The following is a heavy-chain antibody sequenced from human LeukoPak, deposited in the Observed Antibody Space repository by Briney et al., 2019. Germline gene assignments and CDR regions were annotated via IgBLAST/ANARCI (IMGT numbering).Heavy chain of an antibody. CDR1: GYTFTSYG. D-gene: IGHD2-15*01. Sequence: ASVKVSCKASGYTFTSYGISWVRQAPGQGLEWMGWISAYNGNTKYSQRFQGRVTITRDTSASTAYMELSSLRSEDTAVYYCARGPGCSGGGCYYFDYWGQGTLVTVSS. V-gene: IGHV1-18*01. CDR3: ARGPGCSGGGCYYFDY. J-gene: IGHJ4*02. CDR2: ISAYNGNT.